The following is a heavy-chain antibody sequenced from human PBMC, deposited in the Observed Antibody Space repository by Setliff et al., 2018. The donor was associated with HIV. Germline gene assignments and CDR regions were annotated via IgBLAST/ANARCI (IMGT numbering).Heavy chain of an antibody. CDR3: ARDRRITMVRGVMNYYYMDV. CDR1: GGSISSGSYY. Sequence: SETLSLTCTVSGGSISSGSYYWSWIRQPAGKGLEWIGRIYTSGSTNYNPSLKSRVTISVDTSKNQFSLKLSSVTAADTAVYYCARDRRITMVRGVMNYYYMDVWGKGTTVTAP. CDR2: IYTSGST. V-gene: IGHV4-61*02. D-gene: IGHD3-10*01. J-gene: IGHJ6*03.